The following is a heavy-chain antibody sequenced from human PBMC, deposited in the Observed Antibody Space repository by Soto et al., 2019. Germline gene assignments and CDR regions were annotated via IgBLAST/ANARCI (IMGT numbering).Heavy chain of an antibody. J-gene: IGHJ6*03. CDR3: ARMHVGDTAMGRYYYYMDV. D-gene: IGHD5-18*01. CDR2: IYHSGST. CDR1: TGSISSSNW. V-gene: IGHV4-4*02. Sequence: PSETLSLTCAVSTGSISSSNWWSWVRQPPGKGLEWIGEIYHSGSTNYNPSLKSRVTISVDKSKNQFSLKLSSVTAADTAVYYCARMHVGDTAMGRYYYYMDVWGKGTTVTVSS.